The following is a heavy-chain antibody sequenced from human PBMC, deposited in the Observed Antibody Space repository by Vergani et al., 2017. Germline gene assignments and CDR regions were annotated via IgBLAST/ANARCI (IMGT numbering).Heavy chain of an antibody. CDR3: ARGWVFYYGSGRGSWFDP. V-gene: IGHV4-34*01. J-gene: IGHJ5*02. CDR2: INHSGST. Sequence: QVQLQQWGAGLLKPSETLSLTCAVYGGSFSGYYWSWIRQPPGKGLEWIGEINHSGSTNYNPSLKSRVTISVDTSKNQFSLKLSSVTAADTAVYYCARGWVFYYGSGRGSWFDPWGQGTLVTVSS. D-gene: IGHD3-10*01. CDR1: GGSFSGYY.